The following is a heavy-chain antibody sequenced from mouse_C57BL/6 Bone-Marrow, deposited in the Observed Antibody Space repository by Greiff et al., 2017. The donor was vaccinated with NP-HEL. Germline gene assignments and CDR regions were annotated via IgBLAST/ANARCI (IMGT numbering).Heavy chain of an antibody. J-gene: IGHJ2*01. CDR2: ISGGGGNT. CDR1: GFTFSSYT. CDR3: ARRYSNFDY. D-gene: IGHD2-5*01. V-gene: IGHV5-9*01. Sequence: EVHLVESGGGLVKPGGSLKLSCAASGFTFSSYTMSWVRQTPEKRLEWVATISGGGGNTYYPDSVKGRFTISRDNAKNTLYLQMSSLRSEDTALYYCARRYSNFDYWGQGTTLTVSS.